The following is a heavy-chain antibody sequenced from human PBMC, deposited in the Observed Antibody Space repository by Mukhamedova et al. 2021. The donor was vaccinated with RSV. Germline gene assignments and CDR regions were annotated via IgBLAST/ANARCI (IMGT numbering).Heavy chain of an antibody. CDR3: ARDYYHTSFYYYYGMDV. J-gene: IGHJ6*02. D-gene: IGHD3-22*01. V-gene: IGHV1-3*01. CDR2: INVGTGNT. Sequence: GWINVGTGNTKYSQDLHGRVTISRDTSAYTVYMELSSLRSEDTAIYYCARDYYHTSFYYYYGMDVWGQGTTVTVSS.